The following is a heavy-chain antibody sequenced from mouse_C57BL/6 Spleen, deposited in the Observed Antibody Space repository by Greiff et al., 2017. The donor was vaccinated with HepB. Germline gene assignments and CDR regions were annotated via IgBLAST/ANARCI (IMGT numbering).Heavy chain of an antibody. CDR1: GYTFTSYW. V-gene: IGHV1-55*01. J-gene: IGHJ2*01. CDR2: IYPGSGST. D-gene: IGHD2-5*01. Sequence: QVQLKQPGAELVKPGASVKMSCKASGYTFTSYWITWVKQRPGQGLEWIGDIYPGSGSTNYNEKFKSKATLTVDTSSSTAYMQLSSLTSEDSAVYYCARGYYSKEGDYWGQGTTLTVSS. CDR3: ARGYYSKEGDY.